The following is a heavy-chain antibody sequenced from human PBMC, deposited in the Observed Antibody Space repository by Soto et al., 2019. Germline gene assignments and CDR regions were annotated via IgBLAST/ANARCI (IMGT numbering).Heavy chain of an antibody. CDR1: GYSFFNYG. D-gene: IGHD3-10*01. CDR3: ARDLVSCSTVPCFGSGTSFEF. Sequence: ASVKVSCKTSGYSFFNYGITWLRQAPGQGLERVGWISPSGGSIHYVQKFQGRATMTTDTSTGTAYMELGSLRYEDTAVYYCARDLVSCSTVPCFGSGTSFEFWGQGTLVTVSS. CDR2: ISPSGGSI. V-gene: IGHV1-18*01. J-gene: IGHJ4*02.